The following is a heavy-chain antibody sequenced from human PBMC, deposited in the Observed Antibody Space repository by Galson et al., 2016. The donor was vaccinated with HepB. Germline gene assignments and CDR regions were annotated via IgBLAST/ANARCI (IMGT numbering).Heavy chain of an antibody. Sequence: PALVKPPQTLTLTCTFSGFSLRTPEVGVGWVRQPPGKALEWLALIYWSGDQRYGPSLQRRVTITKETWKNQVILTMANMDPVDTGTYYCAVDRRWRNFESWGQGTLVTVSS. CDR3: AVDRRWRNFES. CDR1: GFSLRTPEVG. V-gene: IGHV2-5*01. CDR2: IYWSGDQ. J-gene: IGHJ4*02. D-gene: IGHD5-24*01.